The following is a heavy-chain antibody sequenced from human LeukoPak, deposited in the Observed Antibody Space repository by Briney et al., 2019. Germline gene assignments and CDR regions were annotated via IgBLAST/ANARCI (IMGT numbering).Heavy chain of an antibody. J-gene: IGHJ6*02. D-gene: IGHD2-2*01. CDR1: GYTFTSYG. Sequence: ASVKVSCKASGYTFTSYGISWVRQAPGQGLEWRGGISAYNGNTNYAQKLQGRVTMTTDTSTSTAYMELRSLRSDDTAVYYCARDRLGYCSSTSCYAAYYYYYGMDVWGQGTTVTVSS. CDR2: ISAYNGNT. V-gene: IGHV1-18*01. CDR3: ARDRLGYCSSTSCYAAYYYYYGMDV.